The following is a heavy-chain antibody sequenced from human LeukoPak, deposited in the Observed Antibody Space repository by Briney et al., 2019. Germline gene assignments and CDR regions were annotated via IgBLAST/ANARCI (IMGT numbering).Heavy chain of an antibody. V-gene: IGHV4-34*01. CDR3: ARRSSRYYGSRAYRKYYFDY. CDR1: GGSFSGYY. D-gene: IGHD3-10*01. J-gene: IGHJ4*02. CDR2: INHSGTT. Sequence: PSETLSLTCAVYGGSFSGYYWSWIRQPPGKGLEWIGEINHSGTTNYSPSLKSRVTILVDTSKNQFSLKPTSVTAADTAMYYCARRSSRYYGSRAYRKYYFDYWGQGTPVTVSS.